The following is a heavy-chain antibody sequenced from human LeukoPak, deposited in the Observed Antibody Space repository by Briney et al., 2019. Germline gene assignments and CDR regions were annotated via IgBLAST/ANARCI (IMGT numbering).Heavy chain of an antibody. CDR2: IYYSGTT. V-gene: IGHV4-59*01. CDR1: GVSITSSD. CDR3: ARLDVDIVATSFFDY. J-gene: IGHJ4*02. Sequence: SETLSLTCSVSGVSITSSDWSWIRQSPGKGLEWIGYIYYSGTTNYNPSLRSRVTISVDRSQNQLSLKLSSVTAADTAVYYSARLDVDIVATSFFDYWGQGTLVTVSS. D-gene: IGHD5-12*01.